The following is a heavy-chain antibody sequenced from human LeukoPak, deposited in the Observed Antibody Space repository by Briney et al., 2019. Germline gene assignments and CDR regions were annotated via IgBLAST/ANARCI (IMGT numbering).Heavy chain of an antibody. J-gene: IGHJ5*02. D-gene: IGHD2/OR15-2a*01. CDR2: IYYSGST. V-gene: IGHV4-31*03. Sequence: SQTLSLTCTVSGGSISSGGYYWSWICQHPGKGLEWIGYIYYSGSTYYNPSLKSRVTISVDTSKNQFSLKLSSVTAADTAVYYCARGHSNEACWFDPWGQGTLVTVSS. CDR1: GGSISSGGYY. CDR3: ARGHSNEACWFDP.